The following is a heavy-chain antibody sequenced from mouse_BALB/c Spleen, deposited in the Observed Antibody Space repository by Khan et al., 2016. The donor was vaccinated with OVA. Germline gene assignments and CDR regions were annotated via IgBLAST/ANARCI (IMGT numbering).Heavy chain of an antibody. D-gene: IGHD2-10*01. CDR1: GHTFTKYG. Sequence: QVQLKQSGPELKKPGETVKISCKASGHTFTKYGMNWVKQAPGKGLKWMGWINTYTGEPTYADDFNGRFAFSLETSASTAYLQINNLKNEDTATYFCARPPYFSYVLDNRGQGTSVTVSS. V-gene: IGHV9-3-1*01. CDR2: INTYTGEP. CDR3: ARPPYFSYVLDN. J-gene: IGHJ4*01.